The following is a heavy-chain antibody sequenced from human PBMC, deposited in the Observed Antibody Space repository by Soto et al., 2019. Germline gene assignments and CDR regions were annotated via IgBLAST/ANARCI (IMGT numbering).Heavy chain of an antibody. D-gene: IGHD2-2*01. V-gene: IGHV2-5*02. Sequence: QITLKESGPTLVKPTQTLTLTCTFSGFSLSTSGVGVGWIRQPPGKALEWLALIYWDDDKRYSPCLKSRLTLTKDTSKNQVVLTMTNMDPVDTATYYCAHRVVLGYCSSTSCYAPFDYWGQGTLVTVSS. CDR1: GFSLSTSGVG. CDR2: IYWDDDK. J-gene: IGHJ4*02. CDR3: AHRVVLGYCSSTSCYAPFDY.